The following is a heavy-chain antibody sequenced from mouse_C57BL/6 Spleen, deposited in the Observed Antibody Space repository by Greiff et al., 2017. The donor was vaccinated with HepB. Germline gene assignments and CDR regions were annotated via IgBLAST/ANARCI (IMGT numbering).Heavy chain of an antibody. J-gene: IGHJ4*01. V-gene: IGHV1-39*01. CDR1: GYSFTDYN. Sequence: VQLKQSGPELVKPGASVKISCKASGYSFTDYNMNWVKQSNGKSLEWIGVINPNYGTTSYNQKFKGKATLTVDQSSSTAYMQLNSLTSEDSAVYYCARSGYSNYYYAMDYWGQGTSVTVSS. D-gene: IGHD2-5*01. CDR2: INPNYGTT. CDR3: ARSGYSNYYYAMDY.